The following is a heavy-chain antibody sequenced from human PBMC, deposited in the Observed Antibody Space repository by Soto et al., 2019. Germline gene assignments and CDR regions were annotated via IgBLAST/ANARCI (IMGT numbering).Heavy chain of an antibody. CDR1: GGSFSDYS. J-gene: IGHJ4*02. Sequence: SETLSLTCAVYGGSFSDYSWTWIRQPPGKALEWIGQINHSGSADYNPSLKSRVTISIDRSKNQFSLKLSSVTAADTAVYYCARVPDYWGQGILVTVSS. V-gene: IGHV4-34*01. CDR2: INHSGSA. D-gene: IGHD2-2*01. CDR3: ARVPDY.